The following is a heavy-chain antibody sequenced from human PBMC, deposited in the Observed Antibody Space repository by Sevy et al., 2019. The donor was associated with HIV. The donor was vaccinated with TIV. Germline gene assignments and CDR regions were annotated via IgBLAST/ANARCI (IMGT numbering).Heavy chain of an antibody. Sequence: SETLSLTCTVSGGSITSLYWNWIRQPPGKGLEWIANIYYNGHINYNPSLQIRVTLSLDTSKNQCSLRLSSATAADTAMYYCAGENAWGRGYSWGQGTLVTVSS. CDR3: AGENAWGRGYS. V-gene: IGHV4-59*08. CDR1: GGSITSLY. D-gene: IGHD1-26*01. CDR2: IYYNGHI. J-gene: IGHJ4*02.